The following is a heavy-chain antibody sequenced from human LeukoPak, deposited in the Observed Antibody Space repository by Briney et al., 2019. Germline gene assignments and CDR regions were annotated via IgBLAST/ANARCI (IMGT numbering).Heavy chain of an antibody. D-gene: IGHD1-26*01. Sequence: SETLSLTCTVSGGSVNSYYWSWIRQPPGKGLEWIGYVYYSGSAHYNPSLKSRVTISVDTSKNQFSLKLSSVTAADTAVYYCVGGTYYYFDYWGQGTLVTVSS. J-gene: IGHJ4*02. CDR1: GGSVNSYY. V-gene: IGHV4-59*02. CDR3: VGGTYYYFDY. CDR2: VYYSGSA.